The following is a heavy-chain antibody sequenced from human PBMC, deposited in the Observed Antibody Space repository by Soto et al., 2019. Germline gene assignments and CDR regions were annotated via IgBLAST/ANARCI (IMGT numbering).Heavy chain of an antibody. CDR3: ARAGDSSGYYFWYFDY. J-gene: IGHJ4*02. CDR2: IYHSGST. D-gene: IGHD3-22*01. Sequence: PSETLSLTCAVSGGSISSSNWWSWVRQPPGKGLEWIGEIYHSGSTNYNPSLKSRVTISVDKSKNQFSLKLSSVTAADTAVYYCARAGDSSGYYFWYFDYWGQGTLVTVSS. CDR1: GGSISSSNW. V-gene: IGHV4-4*02.